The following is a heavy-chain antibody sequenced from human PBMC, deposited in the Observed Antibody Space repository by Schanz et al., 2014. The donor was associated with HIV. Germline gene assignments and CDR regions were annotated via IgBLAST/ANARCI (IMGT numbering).Heavy chain of an antibody. J-gene: IGHJ6*02. D-gene: IGHD2-8*01. CDR2: INPNSGAT. Sequence: QVQLVQSGAEVKEPGASVKVSCKPYGHIFTGYLMHWARQAPGQGLEWMGWINPNSGATDSAEKVQGRVTMTRDTAISTAFMELSSLRSDDTAVYYCARDTNFVLDVWGQGTTVTVSS. V-gene: IGHV1-2*02. CDR1: GHIFTGYL. CDR3: ARDTNFVLDV.